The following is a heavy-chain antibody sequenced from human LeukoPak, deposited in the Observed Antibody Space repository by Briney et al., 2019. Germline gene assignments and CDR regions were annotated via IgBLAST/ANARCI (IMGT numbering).Heavy chain of an antibody. CDR3: AERHARYSSGEIDY. D-gene: IGHD6-19*01. J-gene: IGHJ4*02. CDR2: IYHSGST. CDR1: GGSINSGGYY. V-gene: IGHV4-30-2*01. Sequence: SQTLSLTCTVSGGSINSGGYYWSWIRQPPGKGLEWIGYIYHSGSTNYNPSLKSRVTISVDTSKNQFSLKLSSVTAADTAVYYCAERHARYSSGEIDYWGQGTLVTVSS.